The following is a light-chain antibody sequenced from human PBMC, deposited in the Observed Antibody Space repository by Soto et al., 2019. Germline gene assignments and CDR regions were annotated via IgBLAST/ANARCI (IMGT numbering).Light chain of an antibody. J-gene: IGLJ1*01. Sequence: QSVLTQPASVSGSPGQSLTISCTGTSSDIGGHHFVSWYQQQSGKAPKLVIYEVTDRHSGVSDRFSGSKSGNTASLTISGLQPEDEADYNCSSYTCSSLYVVGSWPKVNVL. CDR3: SSYTCSSLYV. CDR2: EVT. CDR1: SSDIGGHHF. V-gene: IGLV2-14*01.